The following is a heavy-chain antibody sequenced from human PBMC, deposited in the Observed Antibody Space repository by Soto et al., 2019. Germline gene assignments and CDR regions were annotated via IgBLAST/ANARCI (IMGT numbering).Heavy chain of an antibody. CDR2: VNDSGNS. D-gene: IGHD5-12*01. CDR1: GRSFSGYY. J-gene: IGHJ5*02. CDR3: ARVRRWLPEEMVDL. Sequence: QVQLHQWGAGQLRASETLSLTCGVSGRSFSGYYWSWIRQPPGKGLEWIGEVNDSGNSNYNPSLKRRVVISVDTPKNEFSLKMNTMTAADTGVYYCARVRRWLPEEMVDLWGQGALVTVSS. V-gene: IGHV4-34*01.